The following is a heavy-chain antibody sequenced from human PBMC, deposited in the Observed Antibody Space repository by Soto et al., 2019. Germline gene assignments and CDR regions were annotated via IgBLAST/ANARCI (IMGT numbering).Heavy chain of an antibody. D-gene: IGHD6-19*01. CDR3: ATDPGAYSSGWYDY. Sequence: QVQLVQSGAEVKKPGSSVKVSCKASGGTFSSYTISWVRQAPGQGLEWMGRIIPILDIANYAQKFQGRVTITADKSTIPAYMELSSLTSEDTAVYYCATDPGAYSSGWYDYWGQGTLVTVSS. V-gene: IGHV1-69*08. CDR2: IIPILDIA. CDR1: GGTFSSYT. J-gene: IGHJ4*02.